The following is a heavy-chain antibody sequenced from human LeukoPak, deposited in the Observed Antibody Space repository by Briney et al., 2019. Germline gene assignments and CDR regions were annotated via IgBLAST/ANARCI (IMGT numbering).Heavy chain of an antibody. D-gene: IGHD3-10*01. CDR3: ARQYRGVRGLYNWFDP. J-gene: IGHJ5*02. Sequence: PSETLSLTCAVYGGSFSGYFWSWIRQPPGKGLEWIGEINHSGSTNYNPSLKSRVTISVGTSNNQFSLKLKSVIAADTAVYYCARQYRGVRGLYNWFDPWGQGTLVTVSS. CDR2: INHSGST. CDR1: GGSFSGYF. V-gene: IGHV4-34*01.